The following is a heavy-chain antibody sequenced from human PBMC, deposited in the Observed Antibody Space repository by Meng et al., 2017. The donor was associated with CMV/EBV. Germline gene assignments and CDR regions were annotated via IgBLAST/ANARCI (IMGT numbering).Heavy chain of an antibody. D-gene: IGHD3-22*01. CDR2: INPNSGGT. CDR3: ARETYYYDSSGYYYSN. J-gene: IGHJ4*02. V-gene: IGHV1-2*02. CDR1: GYTFTGYY. Sequence: ASVKVSCKASGYTFTGYYMHWVRQAPGQGREWMGWINPNSGGTNYAQKFQGRVTMTRDTSISTAYMELSRLRSDDTAVYYCARETYYYDSSGYYYSNWGQGTLVTVSS.